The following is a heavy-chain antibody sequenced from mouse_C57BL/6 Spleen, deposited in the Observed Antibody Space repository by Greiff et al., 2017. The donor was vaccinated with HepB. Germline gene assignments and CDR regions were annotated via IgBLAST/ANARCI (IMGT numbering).Heavy chain of an antibody. D-gene: IGHD1-1*01. V-gene: IGHV1-64*01. J-gene: IGHJ3*01. CDR3: ARYYYGSRGFAY. CDR2: IHPNSGST. Sequence: QVQLQQSGPELVKPGASVKISCKASGYSFTSYYIHWVKQRPGQGLEWIGMIHPNSGSTNYNEKFKSKATLTVDKSSSTAYMQLSSLTSEDSAVYYCARYYYGSRGFAYWGQGTLVTVSA. CDR1: GYSFTSYY.